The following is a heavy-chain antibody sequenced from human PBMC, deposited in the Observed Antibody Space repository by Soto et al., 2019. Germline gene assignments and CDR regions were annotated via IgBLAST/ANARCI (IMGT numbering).Heavy chain of an antibody. V-gene: IGHV5-51*01. CDR2: IYPGDSNT. CDR1: GYSFTTYW. J-gene: IGHJ6*02. CDR3: ARRDRGDYYGLDF. Sequence: EVQLVQSGAEVKKPGESLKISCKGSGYSFTTYWLGWVRQMPGKGLEWMGIIYPGDSNTRYSPSFPGQVTISADKSISSAYLQWSSPKASDTATYYCARRDRGDYYGLDFWGQGTTVTVSS. D-gene: IGHD3-10*01.